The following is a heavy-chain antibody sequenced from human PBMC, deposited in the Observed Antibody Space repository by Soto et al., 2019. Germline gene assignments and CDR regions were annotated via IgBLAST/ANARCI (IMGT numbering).Heavy chain of an antibody. D-gene: IGHD3-3*01. CDR2: IYSGGRT. CDR1: GFTVSSNY. CDR3: ARALSTYYDFWSGYFYLDY. V-gene: IGHV3-53*01. J-gene: IGHJ4*02. Sequence: GGSLRLSCAASGFTVSSNYTSWVRQAPGKGLEWVSVIYSGGRTYYADSVKGRFTISRDNSKNTLYLQMNSLRAEDTAVYYCARALSTYYDFWSGYFYLDYWGQGTLVTVSS.